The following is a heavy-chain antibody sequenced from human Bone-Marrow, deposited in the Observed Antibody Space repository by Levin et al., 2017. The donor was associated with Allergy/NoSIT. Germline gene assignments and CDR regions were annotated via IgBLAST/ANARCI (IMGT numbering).Heavy chain of an antibody. CDR2: ISASGGST. CDR3: AKGPYSSSSRGYYFDY. J-gene: IGHJ4*02. CDR1: GFTFSTYA. Sequence: QTGGSLRLSCAASGFTFSTYALSWVRQAPGKGLEWVSVISASGGSTDYADSVKGRFTISRDNSRNTLYLQMNSLRAEDTALYYCAKGPYSSSSRGYYFDYWGQGTLVTVSS. D-gene: IGHD6-6*01. V-gene: IGHV3-23*01.